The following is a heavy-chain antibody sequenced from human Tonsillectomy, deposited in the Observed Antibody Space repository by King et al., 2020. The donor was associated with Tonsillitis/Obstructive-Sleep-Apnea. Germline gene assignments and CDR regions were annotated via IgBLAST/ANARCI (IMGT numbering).Heavy chain of an antibody. CDR3: VRGTRNYGNDEVDYFDW. D-gene: IGHD1-1*01. V-gene: IGHV1-18*01. Sequence: QLVQSGAEVKKPGASVKVSCKASSYTFTSYGITWVRQAPGQGLEWMGWISAFNGNTNYAQKLQGRVTITTDTSTSTPYMEQRSVGSGDTAVYYCVRGTRNYGNDEVDYFDWWGQGTLVTVS. CDR1: SYTFTSYG. J-gene: IGHJ4*02. CDR2: ISAFNGNT.